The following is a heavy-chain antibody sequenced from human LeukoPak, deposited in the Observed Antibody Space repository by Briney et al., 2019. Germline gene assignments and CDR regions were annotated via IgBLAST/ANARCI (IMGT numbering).Heavy chain of an antibody. V-gene: IGHV4-61*01. Sequence: SETLSLTCTVSGGSISSGSYYWTWIRQPPGKGLEWIGYIYYSGSTNYNPSLKSRVTISVDTSKNQFSLKLSSVTAADTAVYYCARDQANYYDSSGYSVWGQGTLVTVSS. CDR1: GGSISSGSYY. D-gene: IGHD3-22*01. CDR3: ARDQANYYDSSGYSV. J-gene: IGHJ4*02. CDR2: IYYSGST.